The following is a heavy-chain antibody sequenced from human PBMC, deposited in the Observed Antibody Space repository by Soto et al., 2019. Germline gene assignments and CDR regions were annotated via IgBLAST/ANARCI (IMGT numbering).Heavy chain of an antibody. CDR2: IYYSGST. J-gene: IGHJ5*02. CDR1: GGSISSGGYY. CDR3: ARSLGSRSNWFDP. V-gene: IGHV4-31*03. Sequence: PSETLSLTCTVSGGSISSGGYYWSWIRQHPGKGLEWIGYIYYSGSTYYNPSLKSRVTISVDTSKNQFSLKLSSVTAADTAVYYCARSLGSRSNWFDPWGQGTLVTVS. D-gene: IGHD6-13*01.